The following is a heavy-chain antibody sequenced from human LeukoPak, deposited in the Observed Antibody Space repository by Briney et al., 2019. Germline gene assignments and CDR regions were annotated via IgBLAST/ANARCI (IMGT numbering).Heavy chain of an antibody. V-gene: IGHV4-30-4*01. CDR2: IYYSGST. CDR1: GGSISSGDYY. Sequence: SQTLSLTCTVSGGSISSGDYYWRWIRQPPGKGLEWIGYIYYSGSTYYNPSLKSRVTISIDTSKNQFSLKLSSVTAADTAVYYCARDPFPSGSGTFDYWGQGTLVTVSS. CDR3: ARDPFPSGSGTFDY. J-gene: IGHJ4*02. D-gene: IGHD3-10*01.